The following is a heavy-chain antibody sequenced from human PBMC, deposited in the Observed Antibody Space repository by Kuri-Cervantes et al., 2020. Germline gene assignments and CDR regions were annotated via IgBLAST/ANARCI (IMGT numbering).Heavy chain of an antibody. D-gene: IGHD3-22*01. J-gene: IGHJ5*02. CDR3: ARVWSYYYDSSGYLWFDP. Sequence: ASVKVSCKASGYTFTSYGISWVRQAPGQGLEWMGWISAYNGNTNYAQKLQGRVTMTTDTSTSTAYMELRSLRSDSTAVYYCARVWSYYYDSSGYLWFDPWGQGTLVTVSS. CDR1: GYTFTSYG. CDR2: ISAYNGNT. V-gene: IGHV1-18*01.